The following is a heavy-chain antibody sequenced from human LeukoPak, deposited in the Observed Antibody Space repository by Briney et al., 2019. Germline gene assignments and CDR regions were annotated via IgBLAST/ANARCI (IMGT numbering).Heavy chain of an antibody. Sequence: AASVKVSCKASGGTFSSYAISWVRQAPGQGLEWMGGIIPIFGTANYAQKFQGRVTITADESTSTAYMELSSLRSEDTAAYYCARDPGGEWLLLGYWGQGTLVTVSS. V-gene: IGHV1-69*13. CDR2: IIPIFGTA. CDR1: GGTFSSYA. CDR3: ARDPGGEWLLLGY. D-gene: IGHD3-3*01. J-gene: IGHJ4*02.